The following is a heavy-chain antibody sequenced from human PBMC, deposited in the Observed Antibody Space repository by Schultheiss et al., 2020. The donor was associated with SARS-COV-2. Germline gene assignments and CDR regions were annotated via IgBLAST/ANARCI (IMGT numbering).Heavy chain of an antibody. J-gene: IGHJ4*02. CDR1: GFTFSSYA. V-gene: IGHV3-64*02. CDR2: ISSNGGST. D-gene: IGHD6-25*01. CDR3: ARDYLAAARYYFDY. Sequence: GGSLRLSCAASGFTFSSYAMHWVRQAPGKGLEYVSAISSNGGSTYYADSVKGRFTISRDNSKNTLYLQMGSLRAEDMAVYYCARDYLAAARYYFDYWGQGVLVTVSS.